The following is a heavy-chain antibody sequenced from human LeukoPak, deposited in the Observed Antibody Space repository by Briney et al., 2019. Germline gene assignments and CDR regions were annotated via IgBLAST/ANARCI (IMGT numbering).Heavy chain of an antibody. D-gene: IGHD1-26*01. CDR2: IRYDAINK. J-gene: IGHJ6*03. CDR3: AKDGDTVSGTYYFDMDV. CDR1: GFTFSTYG. Sequence: GGSLRLSCAASGFTFSTYGMHWVRQAPGKGLEWVAFIRYDAINKYYADSVKGRFTISRDNSRNTLYLQMNSLRAGDTALYYCAKDGDTVSGTYYFDMDVWGKGTTVTISS. V-gene: IGHV3-30*02.